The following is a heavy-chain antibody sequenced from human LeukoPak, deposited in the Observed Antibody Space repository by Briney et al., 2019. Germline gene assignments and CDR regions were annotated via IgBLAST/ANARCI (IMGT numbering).Heavy chain of an antibody. CDR3: ARLPAYCSSTSCYVDY. CDR2: IRYDGTNE. D-gene: IGHD2-2*01. J-gene: IGHJ4*02. Sequence: GGSLRLSCAASGFTFSSHDMHWVRQAPGKGLEWVAFIRYDGTNEDYADSVKGRFTISRDNSKSTLYLQMNSLRAEDTAVYYCARLPAYCSSTSCYVDYWGQGTLVTVSS. V-gene: IGHV3-30*02. CDR1: GFTFSSHD.